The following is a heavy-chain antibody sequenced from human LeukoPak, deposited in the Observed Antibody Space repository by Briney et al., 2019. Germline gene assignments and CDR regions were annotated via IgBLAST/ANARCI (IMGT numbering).Heavy chain of an antibody. D-gene: IGHD2-15*01. J-gene: IGHJ5*02. V-gene: IGHV1-8*01. CDR2: MNPNSGNT. Sequence: EASVKVSCKASGYTFTSYDINWVRQATGQGLEWMGWMNPNSGNTGYAQRFQGRVTMTRNTSISTAYMELSSLRSEDTAVYYCARVPSRYCSGGSCRRNRLYNWFDPWGQGTLVTVSS. CDR3: ARVPSRYCSGGSCRRNRLYNWFDP. CDR1: GYTFTSYD.